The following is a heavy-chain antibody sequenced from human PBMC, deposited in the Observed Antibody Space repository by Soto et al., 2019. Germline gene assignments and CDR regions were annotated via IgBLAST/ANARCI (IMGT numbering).Heavy chain of an antibody. V-gene: IGHV3-11*01. D-gene: IGHD3-10*01. J-gene: IGHJ5*02. CDR2: ISISGTSV. Sequence: QVQLVESGGGLVQPGGSLRLSCTASGFTFSDYEMGWIRQAPGEGLEYMSYISISGTSVYYADSVQGRFTISRDNTRNSLYLHTNSLRAEDTSRYYGASVLYGSGTNWFDPWGQAALVTVSS. CDR3: ASVLYGSGTNWFDP. CDR1: GFTFSDYE.